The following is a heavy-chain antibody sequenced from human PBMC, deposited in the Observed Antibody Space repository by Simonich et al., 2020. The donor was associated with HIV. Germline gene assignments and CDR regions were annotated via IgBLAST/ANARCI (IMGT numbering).Heavy chain of an antibody. J-gene: IGHJ3*02. CDR2: INHSGST. Sequence: QVQLQQWGAGLLKPSETLSLSCAVYGGSFNTYYWSWIRQPPGKGLEWIGEINHSGSTNYNPSHKRRVTISVDTSKNQFSLKLSSVTAADTAVYYCARGRYSSSSHDVFDSWGQGTMVTVSS. D-gene: IGHD6-13*01. V-gene: IGHV4-34*01. CDR3: ARGRYSSSSHDVFDS. CDR1: GGSFNTYY.